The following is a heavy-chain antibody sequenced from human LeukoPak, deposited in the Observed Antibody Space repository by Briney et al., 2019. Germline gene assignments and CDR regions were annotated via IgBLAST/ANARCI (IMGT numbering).Heavy chain of an antibody. CDR3: ARAIYGLDALDT. CDR1: GYTFTDYY. Sequence: ASVKISCKTSGYTFTDYYIHWVQQAPGKGLQWVGRVDPEDGEVMFAESFQGRGTITADTSTATAYMELSSPTSEDTAIYYCARAIYGLDALDTWGQGTVITVSS. CDR2: VDPEDGEV. V-gene: IGHV1-69-2*01. D-gene: IGHD4-17*01. J-gene: IGHJ3*02.